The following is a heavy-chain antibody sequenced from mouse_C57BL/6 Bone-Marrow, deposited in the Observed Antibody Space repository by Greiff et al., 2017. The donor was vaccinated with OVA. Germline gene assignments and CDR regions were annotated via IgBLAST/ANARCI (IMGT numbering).Heavy chain of an antibody. D-gene: IGHD1-1*01. Sequence: VQLQQPGAELVKPGASVKLSCKASGYTFTSYWMHWVKQRPGQGLEWIGMIHPNSGSTNYNEKFKSKATLTVDKSSSTAYMQLSSLTSEDSAVYDCAEGSSYAGYFDYWGQGTTLTVSS. CDR2: IHPNSGST. CDR1: GYTFTSYW. J-gene: IGHJ2*01. V-gene: IGHV1-64*01. CDR3: AEGSSYAGYFDY.